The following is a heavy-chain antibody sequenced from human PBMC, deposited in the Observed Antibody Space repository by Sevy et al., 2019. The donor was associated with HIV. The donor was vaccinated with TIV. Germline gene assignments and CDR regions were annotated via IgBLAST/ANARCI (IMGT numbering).Heavy chain of an antibody. Sequence: GGSLRLSCAASGFTFSNFLMYWVRQAPGEGLEWVAGISYDGSNKYYADSVKGRFTISRDNSKNTLYLQMNSLRDEDTAKYYCARDRESSSWLDYWGQGTLVTVSS. CDR3: ARDRESSSWLDY. CDR2: ISYDGSNK. CDR1: GFTFSNFL. J-gene: IGHJ4*02. D-gene: IGHD6-13*01. V-gene: IGHV3-30-3*01.